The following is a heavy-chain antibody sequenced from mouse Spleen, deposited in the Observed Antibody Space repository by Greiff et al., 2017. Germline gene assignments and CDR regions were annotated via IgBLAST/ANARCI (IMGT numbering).Heavy chain of an antibody. CDR1: GYTFTDYY. CDR2: INPYNGGT. CDR3: ARDYGWFAY. D-gene: IGHD1-1*01. J-gene: IGHJ3*01. V-gene: IGHV1-19*01. Sequence: EVQLQQSGPVLVKPGASVKMSCKASGYTFTDYYMNWVKQSHGKSLEWIGVINPYNGGTSYNQKFKGKATLTVDKSSSTAYMELNSLTSEDSAVYYCARDYGWFAYWGQGTLVTVSA.